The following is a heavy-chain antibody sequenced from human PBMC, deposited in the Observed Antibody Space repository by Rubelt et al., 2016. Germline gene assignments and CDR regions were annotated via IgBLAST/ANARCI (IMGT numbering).Heavy chain of an antibody. J-gene: IGHJ4*02. Sequence: EVQLVEPEGGLVKPGGSLSLPGAASGFTFSSYSMTWVRQAPGKGLEGVAIISRSSGDIFYADSLKGRFTISRDNAKDSLYLQMESLGAEDTAVYYCARGETTVTRSFDYWGQGTLVTVSS. CDR2: ISRSSGDI. CDR1: GFTFSSYS. CDR3: ARGETTVTRSFDY. D-gene: IGHD4-17*01. V-gene: IGHV3-21*01.